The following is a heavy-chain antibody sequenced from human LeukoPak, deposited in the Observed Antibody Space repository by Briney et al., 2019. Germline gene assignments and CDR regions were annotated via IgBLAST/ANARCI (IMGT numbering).Heavy chain of an antibody. CDR2: ISGSGGST. CDR3: AKDQLGYSYGYYFDY. Sequence: GGSLRLSCAASGFTFSSYAMSWVRQAPGKGLEWVSAISGSGGSTYYADSVEGRFTISRDNSKNTLYLQMNSLRAEDTAVYYCAKDQLGYSYGYYFDYWSQGTLVTVSS. J-gene: IGHJ4*02. CDR1: GFTFSSYA. D-gene: IGHD5-18*01. V-gene: IGHV3-23*01.